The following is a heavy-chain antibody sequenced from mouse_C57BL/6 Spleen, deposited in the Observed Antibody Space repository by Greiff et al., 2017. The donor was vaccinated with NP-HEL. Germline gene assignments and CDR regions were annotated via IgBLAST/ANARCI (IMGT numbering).Heavy chain of an antibody. Sequence: QVQLQQPGAELVRPGSSVKLSCKASGYTFTSYWMDWVKQRPGQGLEWIGNIYPSDSETHYNQKFKDKATLTVDKSSSTAYMQLSSLTSEDSAVYYCARWDGYYGAMDYWGQGTSVTVSS. V-gene: IGHV1-61*01. CDR3: ARWDGYYGAMDY. CDR1: GYTFTSYW. J-gene: IGHJ4*01. D-gene: IGHD2-3*01. CDR2: IYPSDSET.